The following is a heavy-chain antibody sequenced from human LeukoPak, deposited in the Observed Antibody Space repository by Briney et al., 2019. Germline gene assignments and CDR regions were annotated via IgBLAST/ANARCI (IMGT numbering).Heavy chain of an antibody. CDR1: GFTFSSYE. D-gene: IGHD5-18*01. Sequence: GGSLRLSCAASGFTFSSYEMNWVRQAPGKGLEWVSYISSSSSYIYYADSVKGRFTISRDNAKNSLYLQMNSLRAEDTAVYYCARDGRYSSYYMDVWGKGTTVTVSS. CDR2: ISSSSSYI. V-gene: IGHV3-21*05. CDR3: ARDGRYSSYYMDV. J-gene: IGHJ6*03.